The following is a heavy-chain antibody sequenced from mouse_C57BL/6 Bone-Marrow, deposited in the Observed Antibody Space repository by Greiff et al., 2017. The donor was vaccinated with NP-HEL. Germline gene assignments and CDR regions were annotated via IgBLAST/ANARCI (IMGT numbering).Heavy chain of an antibody. CDR1: GFSLTSYG. CDR3: AGTTVVAPAGFAY. Sequence: VQLQQSGPGLVQPSQSLSITCTVSGFSLTSYGVHWVRQSPGKGLEWLGVIWSGGSTDYNAAFISRLSISKDNSKSQVFFKMNSLQADDTAIYYCAGTTVVAPAGFAYWGQGTLVTVSA. D-gene: IGHD1-1*01. J-gene: IGHJ3*01. V-gene: IGHV2-2*01. CDR2: IWSGGST.